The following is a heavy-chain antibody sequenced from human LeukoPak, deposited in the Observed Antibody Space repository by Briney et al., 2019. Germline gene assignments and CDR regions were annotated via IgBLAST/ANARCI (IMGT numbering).Heavy chain of an antibody. J-gene: IGHJ4*02. Sequence: RGESQKISCQGSEYSFTNYWVGWVRQMPGRGLEWMGIIYPGDSNTRYSPSFQGQVTISADKSISTAYLQWTSLKASDTAMYYCARLGYCTGGNCFYFFDYWGQGTLLTVSS. CDR1: EYSFTNYW. CDR2: IYPGDSNT. V-gene: IGHV5-51*01. CDR3: ARLGYCTGGNCFYFFDY. D-gene: IGHD2-8*02.